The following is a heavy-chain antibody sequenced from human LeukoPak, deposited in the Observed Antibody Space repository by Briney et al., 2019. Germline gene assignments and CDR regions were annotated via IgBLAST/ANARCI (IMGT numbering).Heavy chain of an antibody. D-gene: IGHD5-24*01. J-gene: IGHJ4*02. Sequence: SETPSLTCTVSGGSISSSSYYWGWIRQPPGKGLEWIGSIYYSGSTYYNPSLKSRVTISVDTSKNQFSLKLSSVTAADTAVYYCAREGHGYNLDYWGQGTLVTVSS. V-gene: IGHV4-39*01. CDR3: AREGHGYNLDY. CDR2: IYYSGST. CDR1: GGSISSSSYY.